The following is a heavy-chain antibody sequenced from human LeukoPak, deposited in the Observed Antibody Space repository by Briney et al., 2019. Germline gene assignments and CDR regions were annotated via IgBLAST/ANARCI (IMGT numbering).Heavy chain of an antibody. CDR2: ISYDGSNK. V-gene: IGHV3-30*04. CDR1: RFTFSSYA. J-gene: IGHJ4*02. CDR3: ARGITMVRGVIPYPMVY. D-gene: IGHD3-10*01. Sequence: GGSLRLSCAASRFTFSSYAMHWVRQAPGKGLEWVAVISYDGSNKYYADSVKGRFTISRDNSKNTLYLQMNSLRAEDTAVYYCARGITMVRGVIPYPMVYWGQGTLVTVSS.